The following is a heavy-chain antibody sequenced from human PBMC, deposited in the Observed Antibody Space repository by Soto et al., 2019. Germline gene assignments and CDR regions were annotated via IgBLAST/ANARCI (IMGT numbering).Heavy chain of an antibody. V-gene: IGHV5-51*01. D-gene: IGHD2-2*01. CDR1: GYSFISYW. CDR3: ARLIGSYQLPYYFDY. J-gene: IGHJ4*02. Sequence: HGESLKISCKGSGYSFISYWIGWVRQMPGKGLEWMGIIYPGDSDTRYSPSFQGQVTISADKSISTAYLQWSSLKASDTAMYYCARLIGSYQLPYYFDYWGQGTLVTVSS. CDR2: IYPGDSDT.